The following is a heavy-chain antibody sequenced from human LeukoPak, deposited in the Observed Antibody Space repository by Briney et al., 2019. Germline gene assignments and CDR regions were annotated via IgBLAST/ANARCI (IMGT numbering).Heavy chain of an antibody. CDR2: LYPGDSDT. J-gene: IGHJ5*02. Sequence: GESLKISCKGSGYSFTSHWIGWVRLMPGKGLEWMGMLYPGDSDTRYSPSFQGQVTISADKSINTAHLQWSSLKASDTAMYYCGRFRGSGGELDPWGQGTLVTVSS. V-gene: IGHV5-51*01. CDR1: GYSFTSHW. CDR3: GRFRGSGGELDP. D-gene: IGHD3-10*01.